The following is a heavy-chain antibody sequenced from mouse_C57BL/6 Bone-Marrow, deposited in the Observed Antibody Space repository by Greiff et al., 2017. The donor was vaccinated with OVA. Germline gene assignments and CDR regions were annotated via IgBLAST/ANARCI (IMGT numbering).Heavy chain of an antibody. V-gene: IGHV1-26*01. J-gene: IGHJ3*01. CDR1: GYTFTDYY. CDR3: AREGYYGSGSWFAY. D-gene: IGHD1-1*01. Sequence: EVQLQQSGPELVKPGASVKISCKASGYTFTDYYMNWVKQSHGKSLEWIGDINPNNGGTSYNQKFKGKATLTVDKSSCTAYMELRSRTSEDSAGYYCAREGYYGSGSWFAYWGQGTLVSVS. CDR2: INPNNGGT.